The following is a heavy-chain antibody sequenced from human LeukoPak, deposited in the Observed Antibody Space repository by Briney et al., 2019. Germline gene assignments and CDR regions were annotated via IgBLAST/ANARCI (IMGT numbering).Heavy chain of an antibody. CDR3: AKDLGPVALNGGDY. J-gene: IGHJ4*02. V-gene: IGHV3-64*01. CDR2: ISSNGGGT. Sequence: PGGSLRLSCAASGFIFSSYAMHWVRQAPGKGLEYVSAISSNGGGTYYANSVKGGFTISRDNSKNTLYPQMNSLRPDDTAVYYCAKDLGPVALNGGDYWGQGTLVTVSS. CDR1: GFIFSSYA. D-gene: IGHD6-19*01.